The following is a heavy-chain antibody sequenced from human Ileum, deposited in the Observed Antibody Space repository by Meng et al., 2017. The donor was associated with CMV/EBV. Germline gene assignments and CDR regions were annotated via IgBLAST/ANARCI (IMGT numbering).Heavy chain of an antibody. Sequence: GESLKISCAASAFIFSTYAMHWVRQAPGKGLEWVAVISYDGSHKYYADSVKGRFTISKDNSNNTLYLQMNSLRAEDTAVYYCAREAFAGGYDDGFDPWGQGTLVTVSS. CDR2: ISYDGSHK. V-gene: IGHV3-30-3*01. CDR1: AFIFSTYA. D-gene: IGHD5-12*01. J-gene: IGHJ5*02. CDR3: AREAFAGGYDDGFDP.